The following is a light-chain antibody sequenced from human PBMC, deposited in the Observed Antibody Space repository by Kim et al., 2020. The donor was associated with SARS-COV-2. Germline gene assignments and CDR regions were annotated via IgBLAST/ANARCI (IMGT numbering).Light chain of an antibody. Sequence: ASVGDKVTITCRASPGIRLGWLAWYQQKSGKAPNLLIYDASTLETGVPSRFSGSGSGAEFTLTIDTLQPDDFATYYCQQYNGYSATFGQGTKLEI. V-gene: IGKV1-5*01. CDR1: PGIRLGW. CDR3: QQYNGYSAT. J-gene: IGKJ2*01. CDR2: DAS.